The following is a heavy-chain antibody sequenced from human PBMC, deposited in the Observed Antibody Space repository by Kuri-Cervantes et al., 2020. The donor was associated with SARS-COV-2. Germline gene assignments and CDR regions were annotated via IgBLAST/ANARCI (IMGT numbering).Heavy chain of an antibody. D-gene: IGHD1-1*01. CDR1: GFTFSGHW. CDR2: INPDGSYT. J-gene: IGHJ4*02. Sequence: GESLKISCAASGFTFSGHWIHWVRQAPGKGRVWVSRINPDGSYTNNADSVKGRFTLSRDNAKNMLFLQMNSLRAEDTAVYYCVRDGDHWNFDYWGQGTLVTVSS. V-gene: IGHV3-74*01. CDR3: VRDGDHWNFDY.